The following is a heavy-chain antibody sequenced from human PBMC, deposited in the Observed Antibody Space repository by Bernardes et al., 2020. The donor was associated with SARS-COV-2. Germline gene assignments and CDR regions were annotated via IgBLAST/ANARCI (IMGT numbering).Heavy chain of an antibody. J-gene: IGHJ4*02. CDR2: LIENGADT. Sequence: GGSLRLSCVASGFTFSSHAMSWFRQAPGKGLEWVSGLIENGADTYYTDSVKGRFTISRANSKNTVYLQMDCLRAEDTAVYYCVRDMYGKNDYWGQGTLVTVSS. CDR3: VRDMYGKNDY. CDR1: GFTFSSHA. D-gene: IGHD2-8*01. V-gene: IGHV3-23*01.